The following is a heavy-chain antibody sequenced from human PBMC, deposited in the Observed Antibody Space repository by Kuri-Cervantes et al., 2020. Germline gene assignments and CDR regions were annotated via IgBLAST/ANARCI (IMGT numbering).Heavy chain of an antibody. V-gene: IGHV3-7*01. D-gene: IGHD3-16*01. CDR1: GFTFSNYW. CDR2: IKQDGNEK. J-gene: IGHJ4*02. Sequence: LSLTCAASGFTFSNYWMSWVRQAPGKGLEWVANIKQDGNEKYYVDSVKGRFTISRDNAKNSLYLQMNSLRAEDTAVYYCARGGAVVTLWGVYFDYWGQGTLVTVSS. CDR3: ARGGAVVTLWGVYFDY.